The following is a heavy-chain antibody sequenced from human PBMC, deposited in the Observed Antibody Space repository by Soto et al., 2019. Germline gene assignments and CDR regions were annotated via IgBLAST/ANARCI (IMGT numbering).Heavy chain of an antibody. CDR1: GFTLSRYA. D-gene: IGHD6-19*01. V-gene: IGHV3-23*01. CDR2: ISGSGGST. Sequence: GGALRLPCAASGFTLSRYALSWGRQAPGKGLEWVSAISGSGGSTYYADSVKGRFTISRDNSKNTLYLQMNSLRAEDTAVYYCAKRGWGIAVAGTFFDYWAQRTLVTVSS. J-gene: IGHJ4*02. CDR3: AKRGWGIAVAGTFFDY.